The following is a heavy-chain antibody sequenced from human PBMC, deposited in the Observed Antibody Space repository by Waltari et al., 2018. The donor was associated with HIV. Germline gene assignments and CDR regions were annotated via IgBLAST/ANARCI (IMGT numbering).Heavy chain of an antibody. D-gene: IGHD2-2*01. V-gene: IGHV4-39*01. CDR1: GGSISSRSYY. Sequence: QLQLQESGPGLVKPSETLSLTCTVSGGSISSRSYYWGWIRQPPGKGLEWIGSIYYSGSTYYNPSLKSRVTISVDTSKNQFSLKLSSVTAADTAVYYCARHHHGPSTSHSMDVWGQGTTVTVSS. CDR3: ARHHHGPSTSHSMDV. CDR2: IYYSGST. J-gene: IGHJ6*02.